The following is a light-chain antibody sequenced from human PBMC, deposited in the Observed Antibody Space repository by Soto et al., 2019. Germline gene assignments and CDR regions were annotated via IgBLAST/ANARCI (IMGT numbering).Light chain of an antibody. J-gene: IGKJ1*01. V-gene: IGKV3-20*01. CDR1: QSVSTNY. Sequence: ESLLTQSPGTLSLSPGERATLFCRASQSVSTNYLAWYQQKPGQAPRLLIDRASNRATGIPDRFSGSGSGTGVTLTISRLEPEDFAVYYCQQYGSSPWTFGQGTKVDIK. CDR2: RAS. CDR3: QQYGSSPWT.